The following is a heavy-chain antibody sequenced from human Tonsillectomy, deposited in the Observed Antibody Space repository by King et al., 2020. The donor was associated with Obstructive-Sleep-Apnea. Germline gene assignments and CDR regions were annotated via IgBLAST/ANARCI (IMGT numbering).Heavy chain of an antibody. J-gene: IGHJ3*02. V-gene: IGHV3-15*01. Sequence: VQLVESGGGLVKPGGSLRLSCGASGFTFNNAWMNWVRQAPGKGLEWVGRVKNKADGGTTDYAAPVKGRFTISRDDSKNTLYLQMNSLKTEDTAVYYCTTDQTYYASGSYDAFDIWGQGTVVTVSS. CDR1: GFTFNNAW. D-gene: IGHD3-10*01. CDR2: VKNKADGGTT. CDR3: TTDQTYYASGSYDAFDI.